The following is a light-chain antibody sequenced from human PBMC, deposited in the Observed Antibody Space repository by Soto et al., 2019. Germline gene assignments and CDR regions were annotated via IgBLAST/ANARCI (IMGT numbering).Light chain of an antibody. CDR2: KAS. J-gene: IGKJ3*01. CDR1: QSIISG. V-gene: IGKV1-5*03. Sequence: DIQMTQSPSTLSASVGDRVTITCRASQSIISGLAWYQQKPGKAPKLLIYKASSLESGVPSRFSGSGSGTEFTLTISSLQPDDFATYYCQQYNSYSITFGPGTKVDIK. CDR3: QQYNSYSIT.